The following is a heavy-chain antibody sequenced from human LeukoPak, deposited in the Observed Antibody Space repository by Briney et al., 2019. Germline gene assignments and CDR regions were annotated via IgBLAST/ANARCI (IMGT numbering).Heavy chain of an antibody. CDR2: IRTKSDGGTT. CDR3: STVSGLFYYFHY. CDR1: GFTVSNAW. Sequence: RSGGSLRLSCAASGFTVSNAWMSWVRQAPGKGLEWVDRIRTKSDGGTTDYAAPVKGRFTISRDDSKNMVYLQMNSLKTEDTAVYYCSTVSGLFYYFHYWGQGTLVTVSS. V-gene: IGHV3-15*01. D-gene: IGHD2-15*01. J-gene: IGHJ4*02.